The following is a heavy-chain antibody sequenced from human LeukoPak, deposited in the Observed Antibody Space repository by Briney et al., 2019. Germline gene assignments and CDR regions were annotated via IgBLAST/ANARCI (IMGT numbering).Heavy chain of an antibody. CDR2: ISYDGSNE. J-gene: IGHJ4*02. D-gene: IGHD6-13*01. CDR3: ASIAAAGSSFDY. CDR1: GFTFSSYA. Sequence: GGSLRLSCAASGFTFSSYAMHWVRQAPGKGLEWVAVISYDGSNEYYADSVKGRFTISRDNSKNTLYLQMNSLRAEDTAVYYCASIAAAGSSFDYWGQGTLVTVSS. V-gene: IGHV3-30*04.